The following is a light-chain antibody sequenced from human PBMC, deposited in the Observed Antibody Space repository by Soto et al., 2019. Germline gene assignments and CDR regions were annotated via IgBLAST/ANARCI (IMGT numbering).Light chain of an antibody. CDR1: SSNIGAGYD. V-gene: IGLV1-40*01. CDR2: GSS. J-gene: IGLJ3*02. CDR3: QSYDSNLSGSWV. Sequence: QSALTQPPSVSGAPGQRVTISCTGSSSNIGAGYDVHWYQQPPGTAPKLLIYGSSNRPSGVPDRFSASKSGTSASLAITGLQAEDEADYYCQSYDSNLSGSWVFGGRTQLTVL.